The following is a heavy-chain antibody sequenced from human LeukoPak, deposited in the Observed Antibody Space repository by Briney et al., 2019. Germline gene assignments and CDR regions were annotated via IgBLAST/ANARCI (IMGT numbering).Heavy chain of an antibody. J-gene: IGHJ4*02. Sequence: ASVKVSCKASGYTFTGYYMHWVRQAPGHRLEWMGWINPNSGGTNYAQKFQGRVTMTRDTSISTAYMELSRLRSDDTAVYYCARGLVRGVNVGDYWGQGTLVTVSP. CDR3: ARGLVRGVNVGDY. CDR2: INPNSGGT. CDR1: GYTFTGYY. D-gene: IGHD3-10*01. V-gene: IGHV1-2*02.